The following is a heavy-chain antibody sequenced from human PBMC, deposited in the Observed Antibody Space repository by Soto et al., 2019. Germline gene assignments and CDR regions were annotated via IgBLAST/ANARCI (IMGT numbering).Heavy chain of an antibody. D-gene: IGHD2-2*01. CDR1: VDTFTSYG. CDR3: ARAARYCSTASCVTFYYWFDP. CDR2: ISGYNGNT. Sequence: ASAKVSSTSSVDTFTSYGCSWVRQAPGQGLEWMGWISGYNGNTNYAQKFQGRVTMTTDTSTSTAYMELRSLRSDDTAVYYCARAARYCSTASCVTFYYWFDPWGQGTLVTVSS. J-gene: IGHJ5*02. V-gene: IGHV1-18*04.